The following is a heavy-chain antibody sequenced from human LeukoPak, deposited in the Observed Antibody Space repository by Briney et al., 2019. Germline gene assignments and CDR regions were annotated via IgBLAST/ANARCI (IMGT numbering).Heavy chain of an antibody. V-gene: IGHV3-74*01. D-gene: IGHD5-18*01. J-gene: IGHJ6*02. CDR2: INSDGSST. Sequence: PGGSLRLSCAASGFTFSSYWMHWVRQAPGKGLVWVSRINSDGSSTSYADSVKGRFTISRDNAKNTLYLQMNSLRAEDTAVYYCARESDTAMVTRYYYYGMDVWGQGTTVTVSS. CDR1: GFTFSSYW. CDR3: ARESDTAMVTRYYYYGMDV.